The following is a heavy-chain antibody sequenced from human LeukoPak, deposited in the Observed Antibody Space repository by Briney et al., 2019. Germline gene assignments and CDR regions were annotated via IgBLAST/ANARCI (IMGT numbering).Heavy chain of an antibody. Sequence: PGGSLRLSCAASGFTFSSYGMHWVRQAPGKGLEWVAYISYDGIYKNYTDSVKGRFTIARDNSKTTLYLQMISLRPEDSVVYFCAKDRSTGWYAGFDFWGQGTLVTVSS. CDR3: AKDRSTGWYAGFDF. CDR1: GFTFSSYG. D-gene: IGHD6-19*01. CDR2: ISYDGIYK. J-gene: IGHJ5*01. V-gene: IGHV3-30*18.